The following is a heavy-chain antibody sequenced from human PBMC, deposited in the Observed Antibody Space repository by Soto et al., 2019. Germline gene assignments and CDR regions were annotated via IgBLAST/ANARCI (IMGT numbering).Heavy chain of an antibody. CDR1: GDSVSSNSAA. CDR3: AGTTSLHWYYMDV. J-gene: IGHJ6*03. V-gene: IGHV6-1*01. Sequence: PSQTLSLTCAISGDSVSSNSAAWNWIRQSPSRGLEWLGRTYYRSRRYNDYAVSVKSRITVNPDTAKNQFSLHLNSVTPEDTAVYYCAGTTSLHWYYMDVWDKGTTVTVSS. CDR2: TYYRSRRYN. D-gene: IGHD1-7*01.